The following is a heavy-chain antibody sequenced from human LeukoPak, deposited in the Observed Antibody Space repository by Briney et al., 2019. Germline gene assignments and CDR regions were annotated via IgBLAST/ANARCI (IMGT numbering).Heavy chain of an antibody. CDR3: AKGHSSSWDKVDH. CDR2: ISYDGINK. CDR1: GFMFSSYG. J-gene: IGHJ4*02. V-gene: IGHV3-30*18. Sequence: PGGSLRLSCAASGFMFSSYGIHWVRQAPGKGLEWVAVISYDGINKYYADFVKGRFTISRDNSKNTLYLQMNSPRAEDTAVYYCAKGHSSSWDKVDHWGQGTLVTVSS. D-gene: IGHD6-13*01.